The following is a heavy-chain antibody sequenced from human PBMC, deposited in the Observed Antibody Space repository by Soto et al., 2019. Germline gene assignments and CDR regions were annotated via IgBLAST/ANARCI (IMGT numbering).Heavy chain of an antibody. CDR2: ISYDGSNK. CDR1: GFTFSSYG. Sequence: GGSLRLSCAGTGFTFSSYGMHWVRQAPGKGLEWLAVISYDGSNKYYADSVKGRFTISRDNSKNTLYLQMDSLRAEDTAVYYCAKDRMGAGIRGYFDYWGQGTLVTVSS. J-gene: IGHJ4*02. D-gene: IGHD3-10*01. V-gene: IGHV3-30*18. CDR3: AKDRMGAGIRGYFDY.